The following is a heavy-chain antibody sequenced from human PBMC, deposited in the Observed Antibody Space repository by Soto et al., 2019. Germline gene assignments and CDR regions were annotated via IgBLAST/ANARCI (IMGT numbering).Heavy chain of an antibody. CDR1: GYTFTSYG. V-gene: IGHV1-18*01. CDR3: ARVPTYYYGSGSIENWFDP. J-gene: IGHJ5*02. D-gene: IGHD3-10*01. CDR2: ISAYNGNT. Sequence: ASVKVSCKASGYTFTSYGISWVRQAPGQGLEWMGWISAYNGNTNYAQKLQGRVTMTTDTSTSTAYMELRSLRSDDTAVYYCARVPTYYYGSGSIENWFDPWGQGTLVTVSS.